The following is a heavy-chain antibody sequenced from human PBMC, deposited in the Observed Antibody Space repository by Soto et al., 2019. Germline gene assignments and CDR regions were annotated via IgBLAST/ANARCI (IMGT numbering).Heavy chain of an antibody. D-gene: IGHD5-12*01. Sequence: EVQLVASGGGLVKPGGSLRLSCAASGFTFSLYNMNWVRQAPGKGLEWVSSITPSGSYIYYADSVKGRFSISRDDAKNSLYLQMNSLRADDTAVYYCARGFRPGYDGGYNWFDPWGQGTLVTVSS. V-gene: IGHV3-21*01. J-gene: IGHJ5*02. CDR3: ARGFRPGYDGGYNWFDP. CDR1: GFTFSLYN. CDR2: ITPSGSYI.